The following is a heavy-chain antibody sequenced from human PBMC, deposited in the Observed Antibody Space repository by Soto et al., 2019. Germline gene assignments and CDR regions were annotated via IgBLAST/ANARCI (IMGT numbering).Heavy chain of an antibody. Sequence: SETLSLTCTVSGGSISSSSYYWGWIRQPPGKGLEWIGSIYYSGSTYYNPSLKSRLTISVDTSKNQFSLKLSSVTAADTAVYYCVSHSGYDNNWFSPWGQGTLVT. CDR3: VSHSGYDNNWFSP. J-gene: IGHJ5*02. D-gene: IGHD5-12*01. V-gene: IGHV4-39*01. CDR1: GGSISSSSYY. CDR2: IYYSGST.